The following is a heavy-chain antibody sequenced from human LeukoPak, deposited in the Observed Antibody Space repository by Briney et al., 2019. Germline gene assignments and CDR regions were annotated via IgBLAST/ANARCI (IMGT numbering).Heavy chain of an antibody. CDR2: PDPLTDKV. Sequence: ASVKVSCKVSRHTLNEVSIHWVRQAPGKGLEWMGGPDPLTDKVIYAWKFQGRVTMTEDASSETAYMEMRGLTSEDTALYFCATASTIGGNMEDAFDIWGPGTSVTVSS. CDR3: ATASTIGGNMEDAFDI. D-gene: IGHD1-1*01. CDR1: RHTLNEVS. V-gene: IGHV1-24*01. J-gene: IGHJ3*02.